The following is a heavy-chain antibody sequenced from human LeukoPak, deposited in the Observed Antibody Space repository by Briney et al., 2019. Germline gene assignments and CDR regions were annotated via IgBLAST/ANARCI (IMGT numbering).Heavy chain of an antibody. CDR1: GFTFSSYW. Sequence: GGSLRLSCEVSGFTFSSYWMNWVRQAPGKGLEWVANIKQDGCDKYYVDSVKGRFTISRDNTKNSLYLQMNSLRAEDTAVYYCAIIPRAAAGPSARSPFHYWGQGTLVTVSS. J-gene: IGHJ4*02. CDR3: AIIPRAAAGPSARSPFHY. CDR2: IKQDGCDK. V-gene: IGHV3-7*01. D-gene: IGHD6-13*01.